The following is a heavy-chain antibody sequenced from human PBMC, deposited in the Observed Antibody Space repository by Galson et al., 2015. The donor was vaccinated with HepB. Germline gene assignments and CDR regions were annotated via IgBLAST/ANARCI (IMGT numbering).Heavy chain of an antibody. V-gene: IGHV3-21*05. CDR2: ISRSSTYI. CDR1: GFNFKAYS. CDR3: ARERIVRGVYGLDV. Sequence: SLRLSCAASGFNFKAYSMNWVRQAPGKGLEWISYISRSSTYIYYADSVKGRFTISRDDGKNSLYLQLDSLRAEDTAVYYCARERIVRGVYGLDVWGQGTTVTVSS. J-gene: IGHJ6*02. D-gene: IGHD3-10*01.